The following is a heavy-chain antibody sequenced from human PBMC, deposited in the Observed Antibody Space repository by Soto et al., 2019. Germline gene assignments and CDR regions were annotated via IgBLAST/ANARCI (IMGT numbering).Heavy chain of an antibody. CDR3: ARGQEGVVATH. J-gene: IGHJ4*02. CDR2: IKDGGRT. Sequence: QVQLQQWGAGLLKPSETLSLNCAVNGGSLSGYYWSWIRQPPGKGLEWIGEIKDGGRTNYSPSLKGRATISSDTANNQFSLRLYAVTAADTGVYYCARGQEGVVATHWDQGTLVNVSS. CDR1: GGSLSGYY. V-gene: IGHV4-34*01. D-gene: IGHD5-12*01.